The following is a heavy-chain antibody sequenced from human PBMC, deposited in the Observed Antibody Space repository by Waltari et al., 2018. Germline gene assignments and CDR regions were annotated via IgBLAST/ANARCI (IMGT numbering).Heavy chain of an antibody. D-gene: IGHD6-13*01. CDR1: DDSISSGDYY. CDR2: VYYRGST. Sequence: QLQLQESGPGLLKPSGTLSLTCTVSDDSISSGDYYWGWIRQSPGKGPEWIGSVYYRGSTSYNTSLKRRFTISVDTSKKQFSLKLSSVTAADTAVYYCARSLHIFRAAAGMFDYWGQGTLVTVSS. J-gene: IGHJ4*02. V-gene: IGHV4-39*01. CDR3: ARSLHIFRAAAGMFDY.